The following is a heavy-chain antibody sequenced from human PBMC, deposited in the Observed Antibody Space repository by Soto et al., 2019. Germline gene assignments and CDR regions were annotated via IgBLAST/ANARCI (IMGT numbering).Heavy chain of an antibody. J-gene: IGHJ5*02. CDR1: GFTFSSYW. Sequence: GGSLRLACAASGFTFSSYWMSWVRQAPGKGLEWVANIKEDGSEKSYVDSVKGRFTISRDNAKNSLFLQMTSLRVEDTALYYCVRGGYYDSSGFNPSDPWGQGTLVTVSS. CDR2: IKEDGSEK. CDR3: VRGGYYDSSGFNPSDP. V-gene: IGHV3-7*03. D-gene: IGHD3-22*01.